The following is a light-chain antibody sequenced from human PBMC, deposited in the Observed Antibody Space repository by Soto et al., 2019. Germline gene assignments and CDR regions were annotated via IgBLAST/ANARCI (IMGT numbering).Light chain of an antibody. J-gene: IGKJ1*01. CDR2: AAS. CDR1: ESVSTN. CDR3: QKYNSWLWT. V-gene: IGKV3-15*01. Sequence: ERLVTQSRGTMSVSHGEGATLYCRASESVSTNLAWYPHNTGQAPKLLIYAASTRATGVPDRLSGSGSGTELNLTISSLQSEDSAVYYCQKYNSWLWTCGQGTKVDIK.